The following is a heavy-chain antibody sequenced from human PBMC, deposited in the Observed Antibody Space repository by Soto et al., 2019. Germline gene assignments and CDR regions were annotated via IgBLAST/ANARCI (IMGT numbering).Heavy chain of an antibody. CDR3: TRHRGAIDY. J-gene: IGHJ4*02. CDR1: GFIFSDSA. CDR2: VRSKSNSYAT. V-gene: IGHV3-73*02. D-gene: IGHD1-26*01. Sequence: DVQLVESGGGLVQPGGSLQRSCAASGFIFSDSAIHWVRQAPGKGLEWVGRVRSKSNSYATAYAASLQGRFIISRYDPKNTAYLQLNSLKTEDTAVYYCTRHRGAIDYWGQGTLVTVSS.